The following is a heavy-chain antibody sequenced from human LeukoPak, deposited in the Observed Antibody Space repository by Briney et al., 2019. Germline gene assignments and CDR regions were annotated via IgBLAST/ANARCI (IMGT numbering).Heavy chain of an antibody. V-gene: IGHV4-59*01. D-gene: IGHD3-3*01. CDR2: IYYSGST. J-gene: IGHJ3*02. CDR1: GGSMSPYH. CDR3: ARALTTYYDFWSGYSSSGPDAFDI. Sequence: SETLSLTCTVSGGSMSPYHWSWIRQPPGKGLEWIGYIYYSGSTNYNPSLKSRVTISVDTSKNQFSLKLSSVTAADTAVYYCARALTTYYDFWSGYSSSGPDAFDIWGQGTMVTVSS.